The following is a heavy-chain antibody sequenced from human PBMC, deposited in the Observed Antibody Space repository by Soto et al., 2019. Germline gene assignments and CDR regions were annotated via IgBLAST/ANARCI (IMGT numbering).Heavy chain of an antibody. J-gene: IGHJ4*02. V-gene: IGHV1-18*01. CDR2: ISVYNGNT. Sequence: GASVKVSCKASGYSFTSYGITWVRQAPGQGLEWMGWISVYNGNTNYAQKFQGRVTMTTDTSTSTAYMELRSLRSDDTAVYYCARDEGGYDILTGYYKAHHFDYWGQGVLVTVSS. D-gene: IGHD3-9*01. CDR3: ARDEGGYDILTGYYKAHHFDY. CDR1: GYSFTSYG.